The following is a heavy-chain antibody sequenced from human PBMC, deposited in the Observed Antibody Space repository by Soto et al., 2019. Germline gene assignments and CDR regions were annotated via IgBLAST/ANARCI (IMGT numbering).Heavy chain of an antibody. CDR3: AKDGGSSLAS. D-gene: IGHD3-10*01. Sequence: QVQLVESGGGVVQPGRSLRLSCAASGFTFSSYGMHWVRQAPGKGLEWVAVISYDGSNKYYADSVKGRFTISRDNSKNTRYLQMNSLRAEDTALYYGAKDGGSSLASWGQGTLVTVSS. CDR2: ISYDGSNK. J-gene: IGHJ5*02. V-gene: IGHV3-30*18. CDR1: GFTFSSYG.